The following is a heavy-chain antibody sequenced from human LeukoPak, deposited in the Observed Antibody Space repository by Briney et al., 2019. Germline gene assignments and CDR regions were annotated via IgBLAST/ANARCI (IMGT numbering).Heavy chain of an antibody. CDR3: ARGAYSSGWAYFDH. CDR1: GFTFSDYS. CDR2: ISFSVNTK. J-gene: IGHJ4*02. Sequence: GGSLRLTCAASGFTFSDYSMDWVRQAPGKGLEWVSYISFSVNTKYYGDSVKGRFTISRDNAKNSLYLHMDSLRAEDTAVYYCARGAYSSGWAYFDHWGQGTLVTVSS. V-gene: IGHV3-48*04. D-gene: IGHD6-19*01.